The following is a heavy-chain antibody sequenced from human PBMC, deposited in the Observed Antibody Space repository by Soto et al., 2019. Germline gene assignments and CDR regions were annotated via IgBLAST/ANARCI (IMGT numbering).Heavy chain of an antibody. D-gene: IGHD1-7*01. CDR1: GFTVSSNY. V-gene: IGHV3-53*01. J-gene: IGHJ4*02. CDR2: IYSGGTT. CDR3: ARVKGLPGITGTAASDY. Sequence: EVQLVESGGGLIQPGGSLRLSCAASGFTVSSNYMSWFRQAPGKGLEWVSIIYSGGTTYYAGSVEGRVTVSRDNSRNTLYLQRNSLRAEDTAVYYCARVKGLPGITGTAASDYWGQGTLVTVSS.